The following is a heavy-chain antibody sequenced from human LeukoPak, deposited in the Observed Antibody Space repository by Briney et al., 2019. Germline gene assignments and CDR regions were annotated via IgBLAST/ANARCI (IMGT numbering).Heavy chain of an antibody. D-gene: IGHD3-16*02. V-gene: IGHV4-34*01. J-gene: IGHJ4*02. CDR2: INHSGST. CDR3: ARGYDYVWGSYHGFDY. CDR1: GGSISSYY. Sequence: PSETLSLTCTVSGGSISSYYWSWIRQPPGKGLEWIGEINHSGSTNYNPSLKSRVTISVDTSKNQFSLKLSSVTAADTAVYYCARGYDYVWGSYHGFDYWGQGTLVTVSS.